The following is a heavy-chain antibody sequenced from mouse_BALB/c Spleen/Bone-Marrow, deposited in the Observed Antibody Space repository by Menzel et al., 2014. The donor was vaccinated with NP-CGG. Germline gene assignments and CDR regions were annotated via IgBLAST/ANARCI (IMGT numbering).Heavy chain of an antibody. CDR3: ARTYYDYDWFAY. Sequence: VQLVESGVEFVKPGASVKLSCKASGYTFTSYWMHWVKQRPGQGLEWIGEIDPSDSYTKYNQNFKGKATLTVDKSSSTAYMQLSSLTSEDSAVYYCARTYYDYDWFAYWGQGTLVTVSA. D-gene: IGHD2-4*01. J-gene: IGHJ3*01. V-gene: IGHV1-69*02. CDR1: GYTFTSYW. CDR2: IDPSDSYT.